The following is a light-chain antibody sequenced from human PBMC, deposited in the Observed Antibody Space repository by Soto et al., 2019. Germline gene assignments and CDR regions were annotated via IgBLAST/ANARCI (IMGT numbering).Light chain of an antibody. CDR1: QSVRSSF. CDR3: QQYEYSLMYT. CDR2: DVS. V-gene: IGKV3-20*01. Sequence: EIVLTQSPGTLSLSPGERATLSCRASQSVRSSFFAWYQQKPGQAPRLLIFDVSVRATGIPDRFSGSGSGTDFTLTNIRLEPEDFAVYYCQQYEYSLMYTFGQGTKLEIK. J-gene: IGKJ2*01.